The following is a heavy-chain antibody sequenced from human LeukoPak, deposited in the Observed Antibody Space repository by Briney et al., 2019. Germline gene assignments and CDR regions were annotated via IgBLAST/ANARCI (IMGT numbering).Heavy chain of an antibody. Sequence: GGSLRLSCAASGFTFDDYAMHWVRQAPGKGLEWVSGISWNSGSIGYADSVKGRFTISRDNAKNSLYLQMNSLRAGDTALYYCAKDRQWELLNGMDVWGQGTTVTVSS. D-gene: IGHD1-26*01. V-gene: IGHV3-9*01. CDR2: ISWNSGSI. CDR1: GFTFDDYA. J-gene: IGHJ6*02. CDR3: AKDRQWELLNGMDV.